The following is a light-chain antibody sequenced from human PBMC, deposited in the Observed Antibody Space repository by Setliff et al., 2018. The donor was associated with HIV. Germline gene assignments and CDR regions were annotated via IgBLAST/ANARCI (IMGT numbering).Light chain of an antibody. CDR1: STNVGKYDF. V-gene: IGLV2-14*02. CDR3: NSYTGSGTYV. CDR2: EVT. Sequence: QSVLTQPASVSGSPGQSITISCTGNSTNVGKYDFVSWYRQDPGKAPELAIYEVTKRPSGVSKRFSGSKSGNTASLTISGLQAEDEADYYCNSYTGSGTYVFGGGTKVTVL. J-gene: IGLJ1*01.